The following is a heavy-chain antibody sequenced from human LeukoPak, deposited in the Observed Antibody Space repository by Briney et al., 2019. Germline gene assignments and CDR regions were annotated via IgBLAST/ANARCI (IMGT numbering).Heavy chain of an antibody. D-gene: IGHD3-22*01. CDR2: INPNSGGS. J-gene: IGHJ4*02. V-gene: IGHV1-2*02. Sequence: GASVKVSCTASGYTFTSYGISWVRQAPGQGLEWMGWINPNSGGSNYAQKFQGRVTMTRDTSISTAYMELSRLRSDDTAVYYCARYYYDSSGAPSLDYWGQGTLVTVSS. CDR3: ARYYYDSSGAPSLDY. CDR1: GYTFTSYG.